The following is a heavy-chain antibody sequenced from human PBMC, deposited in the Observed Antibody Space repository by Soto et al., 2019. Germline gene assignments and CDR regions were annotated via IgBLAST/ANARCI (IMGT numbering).Heavy chain of an antibody. J-gene: IGHJ4*02. CDR3: ANWPSSHWFDY. D-gene: IGHD2-2*01. CDR1: GYRFSTYP. Sequence: GESLKIFLRGSGYRFSTYPIGLVRQMHGKVLEWMGNIHSGDSNARYSTSFQGQVTISVDKSISTTYLQWSRLKPSDTALYYCANWPSSHWFDYSRQGTLVTVPS. CDR2: IHSGDSNA. V-gene: IGHV5-51*01.